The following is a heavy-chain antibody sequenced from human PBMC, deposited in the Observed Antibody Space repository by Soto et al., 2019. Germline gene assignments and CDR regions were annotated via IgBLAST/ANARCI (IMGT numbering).Heavy chain of an antibody. CDR2: IYYSGST. Sequence: SETLSLTCTVSGGSISSSIYYGGWIRQPPGKGLEWIGYIYYSGSTNYNPSLKSRVTISVDTSKNQFSLMLSSVTAADTAVYYCARVWGGAFDFWGQGTMVTVSS. CDR3: ARVWGGAFDF. D-gene: IGHD3-10*01. J-gene: IGHJ3*01. CDR1: GGSISSSIYY. V-gene: IGHV4-61*05.